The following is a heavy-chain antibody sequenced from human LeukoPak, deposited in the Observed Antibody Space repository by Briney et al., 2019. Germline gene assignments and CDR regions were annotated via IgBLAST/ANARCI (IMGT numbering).Heavy chain of an antibody. CDR3: ANDHDYGNNWFDP. CDR2: ISGSGDST. D-gene: IGHD4-17*01. Sequence: PGGSLRLSCAASGFTFSSYGMTWVRQAPGKGLEWVSSISGSGDSTYYADSVKGRFTISRDNSRNTLFLQMNSLRAEDTAVYYCANDHDYGNNWFDPWGQGTLVTVSS. CDR1: GFTFSSYG. V-gene: IGHV3-23*01. J-gene: IGHJ5*02.